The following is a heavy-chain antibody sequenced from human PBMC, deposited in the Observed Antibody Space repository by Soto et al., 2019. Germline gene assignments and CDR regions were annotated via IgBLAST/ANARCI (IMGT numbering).Heavy chain of an antibody. V-gene: IGHV4-4*02. CDR1: GDSINNSHW. D-gene: IGHD6-13*01. J-gene: IGHJ5*02. CDR2: TYHRGTT. CDR3: AREVKSSPARVPNWFDP. Sequence: QVQLQESGPGLVQPSGTLSLTCAVSGDSINNSHWWSWVRQTPGKGLEWIGETYHRGTTNNNPSLKTPVTITVAKSKNQFSLTVNSVTAADTAVYYCAREVKSSPARVPNWFDPWGQGALVTVSS.